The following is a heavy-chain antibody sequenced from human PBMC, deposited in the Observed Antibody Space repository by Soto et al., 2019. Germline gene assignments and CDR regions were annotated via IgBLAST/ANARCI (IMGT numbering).Heavy chain of an antibody. Sequence: PSETLSLTCTVSGGSISSYYWNWIRQPPGKGLEWIGYIHSSGSTNYQPCLQSRVTISAETSKNQFSLKLSSVTAADTAVYYCARGFRGDYSYFDYWRQGTLVTVSS. CDR2: IHSSGST. J-gene: IGHJ4*02. CDR3: ARGFRGDYSYFDY. D-gene: IGHD3-22*01. CDR1: GGSISSYY. V-gene: IGHV4-59*01.